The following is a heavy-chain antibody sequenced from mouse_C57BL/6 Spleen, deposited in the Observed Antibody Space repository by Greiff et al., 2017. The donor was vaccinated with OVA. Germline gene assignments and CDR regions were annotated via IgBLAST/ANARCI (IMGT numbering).Heavy chain of an antibody. V-gene: IGHV1-64*01. CDR3: ARRGEYGSSYYFDY. J-gene: IGHJ2*01. CDR2: IHPNSGST. Sequence: VQLQQPGAELVKPGASVKLSCKASGYTFTSYWMHWVKQRPGQGLEWIGMIHPNSGSTNYNEKFKSKATLTVDKSSSTAYMQLSSLTSEDSAVYYCARRGEYGSSYYFDYWGQGTTLTVSS. D-gene: IGHD1-1*01. CDR1: GYTFTSYW.